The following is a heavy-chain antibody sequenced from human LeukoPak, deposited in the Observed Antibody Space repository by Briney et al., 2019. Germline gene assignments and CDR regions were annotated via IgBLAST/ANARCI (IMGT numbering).Heavy chain of an antibody. Sequence: SETLSLTCAAYGGSFSGYYWSWIRQPPGKGLEWIGEINHSGSTNYNPSLKSRVTISVDTSKNQFSLKLSSVTAADTAVYYCVRRVGYNFRIGYWGQGTLVTVSS. CDR2: INHSGST. CDR1: GGSFSGYY. CDR3: VRRVGYNFRIGY. D-gene: IGHD5-24*01. V-gene: IGHV4-34*01. J-gene: IGHJ4*02.